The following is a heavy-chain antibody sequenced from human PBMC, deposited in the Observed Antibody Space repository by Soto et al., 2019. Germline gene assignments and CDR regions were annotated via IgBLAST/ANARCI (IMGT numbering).Heavy chain of an antibody. CDR1: GFTFSDYY. D-gene: IGHD1-1*01. V-gene: IGHV3-11*01. Sequence: QVQLVESGGGLVKPGGSLRLSCAASGFTFSDYYMSWLRQAPGKGLEWVSYISSSGSTIYYADSVKGRCTISRDNAKNSLYLQMSSLRAEDTAVYYCARDEGDWNDFGEYYGMDVWGQGTTVTVSS. J-gene: IGHJ6*02. CDR3: ARDEGDWNDFGEYYGMDV. CDR2: ISSSGSTI.